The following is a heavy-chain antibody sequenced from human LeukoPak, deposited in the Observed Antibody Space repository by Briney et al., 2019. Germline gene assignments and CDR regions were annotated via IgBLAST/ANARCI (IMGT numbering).Heavy chain of an antibody. CDR1: GFTFGDYA. V-gene: IGHV3-49*04. D-gene: IGHD6-6*01. CDR3: TRLLRGVAAY. J-gene: IGHJ4*02. Sequence: GGSLRLSCTASGFTFGDYAMSWVRQAPGKGLEWVGFIRSKAYGGTTEYAASVKGRFTISRDDSKSIAYLQMNSLKTEDTAVYYCTRLLRGVAAYWGQGTLVTVSS. CDR2: IRSKAYGGTT.